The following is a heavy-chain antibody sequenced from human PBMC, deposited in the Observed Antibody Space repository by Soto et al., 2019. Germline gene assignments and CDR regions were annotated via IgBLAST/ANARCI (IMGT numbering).Heavy chain of an antibody. V-gene: IGHV3-7*01. CDR1: GFTFSSYW. Sequence: GGSLRLSCAASGFTFSSYWMSWVRQAPGKGLEWVANIKQDGSEKYYVDSVKGRFTISRDNAKNSLYLQMNSLRAEDTAVYNCARVAGPYYFDYWGQGTLVTVSS. J-gene: IGHJ4*02. D-gene: IGHD6-13*01. CDR2: IKQDGSEK. CDR3: ARVAGPYYFDY.